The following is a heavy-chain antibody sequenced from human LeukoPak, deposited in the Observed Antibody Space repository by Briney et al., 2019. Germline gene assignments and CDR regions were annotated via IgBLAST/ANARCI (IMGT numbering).Heavy chain of an antibody. Sequence: SETLSLTCTVSGGSISSHYWSWIRQPPGKGLEWIGYIYYSGSTNYNPSLKSRVTISVDTSKNQFSLKLSSVTAADTAVYYCASTRSYYYDSSGYYYGYYFDYWGQGTLVTVSS. CDR1: GGSISSHY. D-gene: IGHD3-22*01. J-gene: IGHJ4*02. CDR3: ASTRSYYYDSSGYYYGYYFDY. CDR2: IYYSGST. V-gene: IGHV4-59*11.